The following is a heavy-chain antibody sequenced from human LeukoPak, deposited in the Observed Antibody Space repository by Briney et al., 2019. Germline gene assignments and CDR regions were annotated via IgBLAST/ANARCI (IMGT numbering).Heavy chain of an antibody. Sequence: SETLSLTCAVSGGSISSGGYSWSWIRQPPGKGLEWIGYIYHSGSTYYNPSLKSRVTISVDRSKNQFSLKLSSVTAADTAVYYCARALYDYGDLLGSGAFDIWGQGTMVTVSS. D-gene: IGHD4-17*01. V-gene: IGHV4-30-2*01. CDR1: GGSISSGGYS. J-gene: IGHJ3*02. CDR3: ARALYDYGDLLGSGAFDI. CDR2: IYHSGST.